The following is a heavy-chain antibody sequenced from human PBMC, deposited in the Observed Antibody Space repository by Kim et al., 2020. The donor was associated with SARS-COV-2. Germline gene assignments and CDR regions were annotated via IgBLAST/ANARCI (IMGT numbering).Heavy chain of an antibody. Sequence: SETLSLTCAVYGGSFSGYYWSWIRQPPGKGLEWIGEINHSGSTNYNPSLKSRVTISVDTSKNQFSLKLSSVTAADTAVYYCARGSAGVIGRIQKGRFDYWGQGTLVTVSS. CDR1: GGSFSGYY. CDR2: INHSGST. D-gene: IGHD3-16*02. CDR3: ARGSAGVIGRIQKGRFDY. J-gene: IGHJ4*02. V-gene: IGHV4-34*01.